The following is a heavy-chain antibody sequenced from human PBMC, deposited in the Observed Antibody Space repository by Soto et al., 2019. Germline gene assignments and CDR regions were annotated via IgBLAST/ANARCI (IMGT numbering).Heavy chain of an antibody. CDR1: GYTFTSYD. J-gene: IGHJ6*02. Sequence: ASVKVSCKTSGYTFTSYDINWVRQAPGQGLEWVGWMNTNSDDTRSAQKFRGRLTLTRDKSMRAVYMKLSNLRPDDTAVYYCAREWSAAGHFYGMDVWGQGTTVTV. V-gene: IGHV1-8*01. CDR3: AREWSAAGHFYGMDV. D-gene: IGHD6-13*01. CDR2: MNTNSDDT.